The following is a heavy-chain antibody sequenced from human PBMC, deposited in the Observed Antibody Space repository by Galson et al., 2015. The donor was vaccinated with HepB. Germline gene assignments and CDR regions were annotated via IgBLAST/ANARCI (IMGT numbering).Heavy chain of an antibody. V-gene: IGHV5-10-1*01. CDR3: ARLPLPAYIAVAGTGGAFDI. CDR1: GSSFTSYW. J-gene: IGHJ3*02. D-gene: IGHD6-19*01. CDR2: IDPSDSYT. Sequence: QSGAEVTKPGESLRNSCKGSGSSFTSYWISWVRQMPGKGLEWMGRIDPSDSYTNYSPSFQGHVTISADKSISTAYLQWSSLKASDTAMYYCARLPLPAYIAVAGTGGAFDIWGQGTMVTVSS.